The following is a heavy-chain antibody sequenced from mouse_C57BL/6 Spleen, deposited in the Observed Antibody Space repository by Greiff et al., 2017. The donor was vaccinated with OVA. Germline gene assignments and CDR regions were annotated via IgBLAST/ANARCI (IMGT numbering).Heavy chain of an antibody. J-gene: IGHJ4*01. CDR2: ISSGSSTI. CDR1: GFTFSDYG. D-gene: IGHD4-1*01. CDR3: ARTGTNYAMDY. V-gene: IGHV5-17*01. Sequence: EVQRVESGGGLVKPGGSLKLSCAASGFTFSDYGMHWVRQAPEKGLEWVAYISSGSSTIYYADTVKGRFTISRDNAKNTLFLQMTSLRSEDTAMYYCARTGTNYAMDYWGQGTSVTVSS.